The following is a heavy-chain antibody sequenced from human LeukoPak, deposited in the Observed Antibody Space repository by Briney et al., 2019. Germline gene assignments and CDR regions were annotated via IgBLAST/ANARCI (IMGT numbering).Heavy chain of an antibody. J-gene: IGHJ6*03. Sequence: GGSLRLSCAASGFTFSDYYMSWIRQAPGQGLEWVSYISSSCSTRYYADSVQGRFTISRDNAKNSLYLQMNSLRAENTAVYYCARLRSSSFYFYYMDVWGKGTTVTVSS. D-gene: IGHD6-6*01. CDR3: ARLRSSSFYFYYMDV. CDR2: ISSSCSTR. V-gene: IGHV3-11*01. CDR1: GFTFSDYY.